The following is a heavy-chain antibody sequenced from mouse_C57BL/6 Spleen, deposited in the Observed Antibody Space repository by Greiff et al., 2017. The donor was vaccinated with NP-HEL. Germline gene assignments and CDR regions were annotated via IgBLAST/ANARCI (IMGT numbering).Heavy chain of an antibody. CDR2: IDPEDGET. D-gene: IGHD1-1*01. J-gene: IGHJ1*03. CDR1: YEKQTEHH. Sequence: EVQLQKCGEEIVKTGPSVKRRRTSPYEKQTEHHTNVLKQRTEQGLEWIGRIDPEDGETKYAPKFQGKATITADTSSNTAYVQLSSLTSEDTAVYYWARTYYYGSSGYFDVWGTGTTVTVSS. V-gene: IGHV14-2*01. CDR3: ARTYYYGSSGYFDV.